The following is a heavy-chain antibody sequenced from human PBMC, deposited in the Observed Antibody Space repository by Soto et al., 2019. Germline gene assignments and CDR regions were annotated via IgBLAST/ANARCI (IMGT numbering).Heavy chain of an antibody. V-gene: IGHV3-7*01. CDR1: GSSFSNVW. Sequence: GGSLRLSCAASGSSFSNVWMTWVRQAPGKGLECLACINPDGSEKYYVGSVKGRFTVSRDNARNSLYLQMNSLRADDTAVYFCARERYCSGDTCFVSAFDIWGQGTMVTVSS. D-gene: IGHD2-15*01. CDR3: ARERYCSGDTCFVSAFDI. J-gene: IGHJ3*02. CDR2: INPDGSEK.